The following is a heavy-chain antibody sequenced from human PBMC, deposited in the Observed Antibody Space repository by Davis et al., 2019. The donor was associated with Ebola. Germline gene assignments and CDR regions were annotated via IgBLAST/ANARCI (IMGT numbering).Heavy chain of an antibody. J-gene: IGHJ6*02. CDR1: GFTFRPSR. Sequence: GESLKISCAASGFTFRPSRMSWVRQAPGKGLEWVSSISSDSDYIYYADSAKGRFTISRDKAKNSLYLQMNSLRAEDTDVSYCARDRPLDFFFGDYYGMDVWGQGTTVTVSS. D-gene: IGHD3-16*01. V-gene: IGHV3-21*01. CDR3: ARDRPLDFFFGDYYGMDV. CDR2: ISSDSDYI.